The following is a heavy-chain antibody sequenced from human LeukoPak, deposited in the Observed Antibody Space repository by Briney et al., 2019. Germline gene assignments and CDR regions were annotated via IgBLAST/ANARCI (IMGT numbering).Heavy chain of an antibody. Sequence: SETLSLTCTVSGGSISSYYWSWLRQPPGKGLEWLGYIYYSGRTNYNPSLKSRVTISVDTSKNQFSLKLSSVTAADTAVYYCARWGSSGWYFQHWGQGTLVTVSS. J-gene: IGHJ1*01. CDR3: ARWGSSGWYFQH. CDR1: GGSISSYY. V-gene: IGHV4-59*01. D-gene: IGHD6-19*01. CDR2: IYYSGRT.